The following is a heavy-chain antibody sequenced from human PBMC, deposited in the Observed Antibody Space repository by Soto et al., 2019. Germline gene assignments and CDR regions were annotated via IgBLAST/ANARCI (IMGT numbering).Heavy chain of an antibody. Sequence: SVKVSCKASGGTFSSYAISWVRQAPGQGLEWMGGIIPIFGTANYAQKFQGRVTITADKSTSTAHMELSSLRSEDTAVYYCAAGGYDSSGYYGYWGQGTLVTVSS. J-gene: IGHJ4*02. D-gene: IGHD3-22*01. CDR2: IIPIFGTA. V-gene: IGHV1-69*06. CDR3: AAGGYDSSGYYGY. CDR1: GGTFSSYA.